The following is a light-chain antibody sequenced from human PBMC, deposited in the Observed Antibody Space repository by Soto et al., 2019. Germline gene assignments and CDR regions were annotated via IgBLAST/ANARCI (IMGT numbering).Light chain of an antibody. V-gene: IGLV8-61*01. CDR1: SGSVSANYY. J-gene: IGLJ3*02. CDR3: VLYMGSGIWV. CDR2: NTN. Sequence: QAVVTQEASLSVSPGTTVTLTCGLSSGSVSANYYPSWYQQTPGQAPRTLIYNTNTRSSGVPDRFSGSILGNKAALTITGAKADDESDYYCVLYMGSGIWVFGGGTQLTVL.